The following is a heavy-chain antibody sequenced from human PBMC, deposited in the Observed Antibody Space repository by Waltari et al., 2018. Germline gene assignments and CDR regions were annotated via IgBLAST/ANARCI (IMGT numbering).Heavy chain of an antibody. J-gene: IGHJ4*02. D-gene: IGHD3-22*01. CDR2: IYSGGST. V-gene: IGHV3-53*01. CDR1: GFTVSSNY. CDR3: ARLRGSYYYDSSGYYYPDY. Sequence: EVQLVESGGGLIQPGGSLRLSCAASGFTVSSNYMSWVRQAPGKGLEWVSVIYSGGSTYYAYSVKGRFTISRDNSKNTLYLQMNSLRAEDTAVYYCARLRGSYYYDSSGYYYPDYWGQGTLVTVSS.